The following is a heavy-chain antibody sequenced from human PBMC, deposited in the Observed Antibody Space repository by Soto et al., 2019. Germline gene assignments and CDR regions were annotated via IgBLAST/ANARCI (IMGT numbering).Heavy chain of an antibody. Sequence: PGGSLRLSCAASRFKFSDYSMNWVRQAPGKGLEWVSSISPRSAYIHYADAVKGRFIISRDDGKNALILQMNSLRAEDTAVYYCATLIKTYCDESSGYSQDYWGQGTLVTVSS. CDR1: RFKFSDYS. CDR2: ISPRSAYI. D-gene: IGHD3-22*01. CDR3: ATLIKTYCDESSGYSQDY. V-gene: IGHV3-21*01. J-gene: IGHJ4*02.